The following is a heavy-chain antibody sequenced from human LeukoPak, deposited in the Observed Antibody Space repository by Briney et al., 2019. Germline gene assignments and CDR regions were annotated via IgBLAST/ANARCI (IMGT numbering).Heavy chain of an antibody. J-gene: IGHJ6*04. V-gene: IGHV3-23*01. Sequence: GGSLRLSCAASGFTFSNHAMSWVRQAPGKGLEWVSTISDDSTYYTDSVKGRFTISRDNSKNTLYLQMNSLRAEDTAVYYCAKDPLSWFYGMDVWGKGTTVTVSS. CDR1: GFTFSNHA. CDR2: ISDDST. CDR3: AKDPLSWFYGMDV. D-gene: IGHD3-22*01.